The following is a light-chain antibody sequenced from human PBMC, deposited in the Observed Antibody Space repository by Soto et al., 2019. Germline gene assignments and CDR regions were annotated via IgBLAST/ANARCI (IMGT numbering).Light chain of an antibody. CDR3: AAWDDSLNAVV. CDR1: SSNIGNNA. CDR2: SNN. J-gene: IGLJ2*01. Sequence: QSVLTQPPSASGTPGQRVTISCSGSSSNIGNNAVNWFQQLPGTAPKLLIYSNNQRPSGVPDRFSASKSGTSASLAISGLQSEDEADYYCAAWDDSLNAVVFGGGTKLTVL. V-gene: IGLV1-44*01.